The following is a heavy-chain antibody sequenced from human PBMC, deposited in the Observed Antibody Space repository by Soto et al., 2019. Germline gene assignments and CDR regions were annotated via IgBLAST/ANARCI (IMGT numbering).Heavy chain of an antibody. V-gene: IGHV4-4*02. CDR2: IYHSGST. Sequence: SETLSLTCAVSGGSISSSNWWSWVRQPPGKGLEWIGEIYHSGSTNYNPSLKSRVTISVDESKNQFSLKLSSVTAADTAVYYCARDLADEYYYYGMDVWGQGTTVTVSS. CDR1: GGSISSSNW. CDR3: ARDLADEYYYYGMDV. J-gene: IGHJ6*02. D-gene: IGHD3-16*01.